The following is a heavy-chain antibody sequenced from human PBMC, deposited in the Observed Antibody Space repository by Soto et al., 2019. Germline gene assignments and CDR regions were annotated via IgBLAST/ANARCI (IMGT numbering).Heavy chain of an antibody. CDR1: GFTFSSYA. D-gene: IGHD1-26*01. V-gene: IGHV3-23*01. CDR2: ISGSGGST. CDR3: AKVGGSYSTGFDP. Sequence: EVQLLESGGGLVQPGGSLRLSCAASGFTFSSYAMSWVRQAPGKGLEWVSAISGSGGSTYYADSVKGRVTISRDNSKNTVYLQMSRLRAEDTAVYYCAKVGGSYSTGFDPWGQGTLVTVSS. J-gene: IGHJ5*02.